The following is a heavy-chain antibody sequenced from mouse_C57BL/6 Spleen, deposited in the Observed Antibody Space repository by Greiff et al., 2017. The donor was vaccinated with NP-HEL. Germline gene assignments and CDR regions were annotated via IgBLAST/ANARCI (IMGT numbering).Heavy chain of an antibody. CDR1: GYTFTSYW. CDR2: IYPGSGST. V-gene: IGHV1-55*01. Sequence: QVQLQQPGAELVKPGASVKMSCKASGYTFTSYWITWVKQRPGQGLEWIGDIYPGSGSTNYNEKFKSKATLTVDTSSSTAYMQLSSLTSEDSAVYYCATYSNLLPVRMDYWGQGTSVTVSS. J-gene: IGHJ4*01. CDR3: ATYSNLLPVRMDY. D-gene: IGHD2-5*01.